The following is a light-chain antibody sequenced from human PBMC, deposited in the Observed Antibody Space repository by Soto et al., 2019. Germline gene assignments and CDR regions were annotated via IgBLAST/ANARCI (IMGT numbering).Light chain of an antibody. V-gene: IGLV2-14*01. CDR1: SSDVGGYNY. CDR3: SSYTSSSPDV. Sequence: QSALTQPASVSGSPGQSITISCTGTSSDVGGYNYVSWYQQLPGKAPKLMIYEVSNRPSGVSNRFSGYKSGNTASLTISGLQAEDEADYYCSSYTSSSPDVFGTGTKVTVL. J-gene: IGLJ1*01. CDR2: EVS.